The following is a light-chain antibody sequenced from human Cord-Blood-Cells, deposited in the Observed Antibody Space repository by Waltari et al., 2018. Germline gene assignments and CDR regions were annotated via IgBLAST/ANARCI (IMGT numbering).Light chain of an antibody. J-gene: IGLJ3*02. Sequence: SYELTQPPSVSVSPGQTARITCSGDALPKPYPYVYQQKPGPAPGPVIYKDSERPSGIPERFSGSSSGTTVTLTISGVQAEDEADYYCQSADSSGTSWVFGGGTKLTVL. CDR1: ALPKPY. CDR2: KDS. V-gene: IGLV3-25*03. CDR3: QSADSSGTSWV.